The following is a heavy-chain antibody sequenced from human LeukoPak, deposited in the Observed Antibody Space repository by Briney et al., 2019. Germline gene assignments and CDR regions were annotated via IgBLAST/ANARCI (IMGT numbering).Heavy chain of an antibody. CDR2: IYHTGTT. V-gene: IGHV4-30-4*01. D-gene: IGHD1-1*01. Sequence: SETLSLTCTVSGGLISRIEYYWSWIRQSPVKGLEWLGHIYHTGTTLYSPHLNNRLTVSVDSSKNQLSLKLSSVTAADTAVYYCASNWSDFDYWGRGTLVTVSS. CDR3: ASNWSDFDY. J-gene: IGHJ4*02. CDR1: GGLISRIEYY.